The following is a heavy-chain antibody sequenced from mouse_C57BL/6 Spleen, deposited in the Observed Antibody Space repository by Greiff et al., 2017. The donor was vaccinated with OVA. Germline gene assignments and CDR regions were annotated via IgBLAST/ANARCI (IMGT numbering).Heavy chain of an antibody. CDR2: IDPSDSET. CDR3: ARSRDYGNYDAMDY. D-gene: IGHD2-1*01. CDR1: GYTFTSYW. V-gene: IGHV1-52*01. Sequence: VQLQQPGAELVRPGSSVKLSCKASGYTFTSYWMHWVKQRPIQGLEWIGNIDPSDSETHYNQKFKDKATLTVDKSSSTAYMQLSSLTSEDSAVYYCARSRDYGNYDAMDYWGQGTSVTVSS. J-gene: IGHJ4*01.